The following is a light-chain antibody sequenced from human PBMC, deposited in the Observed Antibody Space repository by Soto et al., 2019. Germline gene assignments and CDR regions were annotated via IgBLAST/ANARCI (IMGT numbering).Light chain of an antibody. Sequence: EIVLTQSPATPSSFPGDRVTLSCRANQSVSSYLAWYQQKPGQAPRVLIYRASIRATGISDRFSGSGSGTDFTLTISRLEPEDFAVYYCQHYGASPWTFGQGTKVDIK. J-gene: IGKJ1*01. CDR2: RAS. V-gene: IGKV3-20*01. CDR1: QSVSSY. CDR3: QHYGASPWT.